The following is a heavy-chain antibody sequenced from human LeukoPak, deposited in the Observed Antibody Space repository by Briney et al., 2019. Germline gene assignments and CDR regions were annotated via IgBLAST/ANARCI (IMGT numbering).Heavy chain of an antibody. J-gene: IGHJ4*02. CDR1: GYTFTGYY. D-gene: IGHD2-15*01. CDR2: INPNSGGT. Sequence: SVKVSCKASGYTFTGYYMHWVRQAPGQGLEWMGWINPNSGGTNYAQEFQGRVTMTRDTSISTAYMELSRLRSDDTAVYYCARVPDIVVVVAATPFFDYWGQGTLVTVSS. V-gene: IGHV1-2*02. CDR3: ARVPDIVVVVAATPFFDY.